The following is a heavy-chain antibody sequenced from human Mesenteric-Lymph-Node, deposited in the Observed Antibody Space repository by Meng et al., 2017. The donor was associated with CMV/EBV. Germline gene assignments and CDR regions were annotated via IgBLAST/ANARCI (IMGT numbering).Heavy chain of an antibody. D-gene: IGHD3-22*01. V-gene: IGHV1-18*01. Sequence: ASVKVSCKISDDTFTKYGISWVRQAPGQGLEWMGWISVYNGNTKYAQKFQGRVTMTTDTSTSTVYMELRSLRSDDTAVYYCARYYDSSGSYYEDFDYWGQGTLVTVSS. CDR2: ISVYNGNT. J-gene: IGHJ4*02. CDR3: ARYYDSSGSYYEDFDY. CDR1: DDTFTKYG.